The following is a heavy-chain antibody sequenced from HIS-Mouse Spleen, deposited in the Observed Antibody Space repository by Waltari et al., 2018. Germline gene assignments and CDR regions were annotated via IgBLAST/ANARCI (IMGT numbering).Heavy chain of an antibody. CDR1: GYSISSGYY. V-gene: IGHV4-38-2*02. J-gene: IGHJ6*02. D-gene: IGHD6-13*01. Sequence: QVQLQESGPGLVKPSETLSLTCTVSGYSISSGYYWGWIRQPPGKGLGWIGSIYHSGDTSQAPNPRGRFTIAVEPARHHFSRRRGSVTAADTAVYYCARALEYSSSWYYYYYGMDVWGQGTTVTVSS. CDR2: IYHSGDT. CDR3: ARALEYSSSWYYYYYGMDV.